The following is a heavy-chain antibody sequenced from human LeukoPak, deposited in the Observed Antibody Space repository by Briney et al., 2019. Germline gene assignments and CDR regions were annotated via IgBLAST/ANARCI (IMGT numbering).Heavy chain of an antibody. CDR1: GFTFRNYW. CDR3: ARHPNSNWDY. Sequence: PGGSLRLSCAASGFTFRNYWMSWVRQVPGKGLEWVVNINEGGNEKNYVDSVKGRFTASRDNAQNSLYLQMNSLRVEDTAVNYCARHPNSNWDYWGQGTLVTVSS. J-gene: IGHJ4*02. V-gene: IGHV3-7*03. D-gene: IGHD6-13*01. CDR2: INEGGNEK.